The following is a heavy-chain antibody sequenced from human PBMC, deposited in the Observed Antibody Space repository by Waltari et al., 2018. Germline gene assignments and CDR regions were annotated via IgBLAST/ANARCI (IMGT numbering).Heavy chain of an antibody. CDR3: ATYVGASIGTAAFDV. J-gene: IGHJ3*01. CDR2: IPYSGAT. D-gene: IGHD3-16*01. V-gene: IGHV4-39*01. CDR1: GGSITTNRHY. Sequence: QLHLQESGPGLVQPSETLSLTCSVSGGSITTNRHYWGWIRQPPGKGLEWTATIPYSGATYTNRSLKIRVTISVVTFKNQFSLKLRSVTAADTALYYCATYVGASIGTAAFDVWGQGTMVTVSS.